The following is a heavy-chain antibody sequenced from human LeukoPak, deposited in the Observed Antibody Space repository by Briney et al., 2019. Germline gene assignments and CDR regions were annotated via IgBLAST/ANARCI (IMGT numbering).Heavy chain of an antibody. CDR2: ISWDGGST. V-gene: IGHV3-43D*04. CDR1: GFTFDDYA. Sequence: PGGSLRLSCAASGFTFDDYAMHWVRQAPGKGLEWVSLISWDGGSTYYADSVKGRFTISRDNSRHTLYLQMNSLGAEDTALYYCAKDKEYSGFGPILSGYYYGMDVWDKGTTVTVSS. CDR3: AKDKEYSGFGPILSGYYYGMDV. J-gene: IGHJ6*04. D-gene: IGHD5-12*01.